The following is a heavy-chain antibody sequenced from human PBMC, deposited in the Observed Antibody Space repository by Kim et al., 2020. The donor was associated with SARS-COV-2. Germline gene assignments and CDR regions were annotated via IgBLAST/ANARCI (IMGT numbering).Heavy chain of an antibody. V-gene: IGHV3-23*01. J-gene: IGHJ4*02. Sequence: ADSVKGRFTISRDNSKNTLYLQMNSLRAEDTAVYYCAKQRSGDRSSAFDYWGQGTLVTVSP. CDR3: AKQRSGDRSSAFDY. D-gene: IGHD6-6*01.